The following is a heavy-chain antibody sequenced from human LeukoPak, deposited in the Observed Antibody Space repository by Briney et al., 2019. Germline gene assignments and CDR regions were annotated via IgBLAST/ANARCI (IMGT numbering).Heavy chain of an antibody. CDR2: MYYSGST. Sequence: SETLSLTCAVSSYSIISGSYWGWIRQPPGKGLEWIGHMYYSGSTYYSPSLKSRVTISLGTSKTHFSLKLSSVTAADTAVYYSAGLYNNGYAAFDIWGQGTMVTVSS. CDR3: AGLYNNGYAAFDI. CDR1: SYSIISGSY. V-gene: IGHV4-38-2*01. J-gene: IGHJ3*02. D-gene: IGHD2-8*01.